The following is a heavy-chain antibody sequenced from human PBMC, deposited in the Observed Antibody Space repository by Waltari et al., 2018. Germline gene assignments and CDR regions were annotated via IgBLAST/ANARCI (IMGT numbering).Heavy chain of an antibody. D-gene: IGHD2-8*02. CDR1: AYSLRNGYY. Sequence: QVQLQESDPGLAQPSETLSLTCTVAAYSLRNGYYWGWIRLPPGRGLEWIATISYNGNTYYNPSLKSRVTITADTSKNQFSLKLTSVTAADTAIYYCARGYNTGWYNSWGHGTLVTVSS. J-gene: IGHJ5*01. CDR3: ARGYNTGWYNS. V-gene: IGHV4-38-2*02. CDR2: ISYNGNT.